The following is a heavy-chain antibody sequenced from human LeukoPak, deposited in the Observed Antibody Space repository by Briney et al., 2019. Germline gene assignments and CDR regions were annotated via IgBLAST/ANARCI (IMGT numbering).Heavy chain of an antibody. CDR3: AKALGSYFSAFDI. J-gene: IGHJ3*02. Sequence: GGSLRLSCAASGFTFSSYGMSWVRQAPGKGLEWVSAISGSGGSTYYADSVKGRFTISRDNSKNTLYLQMNSLRAEDTAVYYCAKALGSYFSAFDIWGQGTMVTLSS. CDR2: ISGSGGST. D-gene: IGHD1-26*01. CDR1: GFTFSSYG. V-gene: IGHV3-23*01.